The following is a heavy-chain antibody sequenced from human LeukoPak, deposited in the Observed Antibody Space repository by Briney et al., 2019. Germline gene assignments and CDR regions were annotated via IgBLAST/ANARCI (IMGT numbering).Heavy chain of an antibody. CDR1: GGSISSYY. CDR2: IYTSGST. D-gene: IGHD6-19*01. J-gene: IGHJ4*02. CDR3: ARADRYSSGQMDY. Sequence: SETLSLTCTVSGGSISSYYWIWIRQPAGKGLEWIGRIYTSGSTNYNPSLKSRVTMSVDTSKHQFSLKLSSVPAADPAVYYCARADRYSSGQMDYWGQGTLVSVSS. V-gene: IGHV4-4*07.